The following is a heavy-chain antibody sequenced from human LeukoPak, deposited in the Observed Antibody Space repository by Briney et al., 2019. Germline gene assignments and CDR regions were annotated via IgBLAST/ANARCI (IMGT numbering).Heavy chain of an antibody. CDR2: ISYDGSNK. CDR3: ARGGVFGSGYLPIYYYYGMDV. Sequence: QTGGSLRLSCAASGFTFSSYAMHWVRQAPGKGLEWVAVISYDGSNKYYADSVKGRFTISRDNSKNTLYLQMNSLRAEDTAVYYCARGGVFGSGYLPIYYYYGMDVWGQGTTVTVSS. V-gene: IGHV3-30-3*01. CDR1: GFTFSSYA. J-gene: IGHJ6*02. D-gene: IGHD3-3*01.